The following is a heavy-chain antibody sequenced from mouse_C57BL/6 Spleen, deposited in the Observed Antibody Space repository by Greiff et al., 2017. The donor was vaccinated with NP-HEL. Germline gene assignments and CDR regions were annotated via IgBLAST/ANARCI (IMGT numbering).Heavy chain of an antibody. J-gene: IGHJ2*01. CDR2: INPNNGGT. CDR1: GYTFTDYY. Sequence: EVQLQQSGPELVKPGASVKISCKASGYTFTDYYMNWVKQSHGKSLEWIGDINPNNGGTSYNQKFKGKATLTVDKSSSTAYMELRSLTSEDSAVYYCASKTYFDYWGQGTTLTVSS. CDR3: ASKTYFDY. V-gene: IGHV1-26*01.